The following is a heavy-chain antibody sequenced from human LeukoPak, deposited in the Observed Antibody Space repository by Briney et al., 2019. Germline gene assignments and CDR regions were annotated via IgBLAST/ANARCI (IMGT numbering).Heavy chain of an antibody. D-gene: IGHD2-2*01. CDR2: IYYSGST. J-gene: IGHJ6*03. CDR1: GGSISSYY. V-gene: IGHV4-59*01. CDR3: ARGTYYYYYYMDV. Sequence: SETLSLTCTVSGGSISSYYWSWIRQPPGKGLEWIGYIYYSGSTNYNPSLKSRVTISVDTSKNQFSLKLSSVTAADTAVYYCARGTYYYYYYMDVWGQGTLVTVSS.